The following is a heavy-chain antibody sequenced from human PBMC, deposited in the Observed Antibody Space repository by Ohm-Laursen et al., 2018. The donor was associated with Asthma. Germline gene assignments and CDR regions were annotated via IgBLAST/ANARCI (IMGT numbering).Heavy chain of an antibody. V-gene: IGHV3-30*18. CDR1: GFTFSSYG. J-gene: IGHJ6*02. Sequence: SLRLSCSASGFTFSSYGMHWVRQAPGKGLEWVAVISYDGSNKYYADSVKGRFTISRDNSKNTLYLQMNSLRAEDTAVYYCTKTEAYDILTGYHDTYYYYGMDVWGQGTTVTVSS. CDR2: ISYDGSNK. CDR3: TKTEAYDILTGYHDTYYYYGMDV. D-gene: IGHD3-9*01.